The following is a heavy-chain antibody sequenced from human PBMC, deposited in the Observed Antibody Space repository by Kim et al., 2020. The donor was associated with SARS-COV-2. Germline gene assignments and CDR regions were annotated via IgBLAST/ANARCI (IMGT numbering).Heavy chain of an antibody. D-gene: IGHD6-19*01. CDR2: TYYRSKWYT. CDR1: GDSVSSNSAA. Sequence: SQTLSLTCDISGDSVSSNSAAWNWIRQSPSRGLEWLGRTYYRSKWYTVYALSVKGRITINPDTSKNQFSLQLNSVTPEDTAVYYCARDRQRAGTGVDYWGQGTLVTVSS. CDR3: ARDRQRAGTGVDY. J-gene: IGHJ4*02. V-gene: IGHV6-1*01.